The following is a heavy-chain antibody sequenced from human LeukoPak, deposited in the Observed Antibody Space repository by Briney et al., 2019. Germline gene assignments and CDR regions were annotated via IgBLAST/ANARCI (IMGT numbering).Heavy chain of an antibody. V-gene: IGHV3-48*03. CDR3: ARGRPLTIFGVVTGMDV. CDR1: GFTFSSYE. D-gene: IGHD3-3*01. Sequence: GGSLRLSCAASGFTFSSYEMNWVREAPGKGLEWVSYISSSGSTIYYADSVKGRFTISRDNAKNSLYLQMNSLRAEDTAVYYCARGRPLTIFGVVTGMDVWGQGTTVTVSS. CDR2: ISSSGSTI. J-gene: IGHJ6*02.